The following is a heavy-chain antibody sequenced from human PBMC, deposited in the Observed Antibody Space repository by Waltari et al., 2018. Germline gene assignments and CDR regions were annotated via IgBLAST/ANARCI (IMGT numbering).Heavy chain of an antibody. D-gene: IGHD3-16*01. CDR3: AKDPWGTRYFDY. V-gene: IGHV3-23*04. Sequence: EVQLVDSGGGLVQPGGSLRLSCAASGFPFDKTAMSWVRQAPGKGLEWVSSINGRGDDTYYADSVKGRLTISRDNSRSTAYLQMNSLRAEDTALYYCAKDPWGTRYFDYWGQGTPVTVSS. CDR2: INGRGDDT. CDR1: GFPFDKTA. J-gene: IGHJ4*02.